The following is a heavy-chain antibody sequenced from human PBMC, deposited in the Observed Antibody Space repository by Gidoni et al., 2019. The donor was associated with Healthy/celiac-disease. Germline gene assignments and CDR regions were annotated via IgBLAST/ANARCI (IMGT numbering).Heavy chain of an antibody. CDR3: TRVDIVATGTFDY. Sequence: EVQLVESGGGLVQPGGSLKLSCAASGFTFSGSAMHWVRQASGKGLEWVGRIRSKANSYATAYAASVKGRFTISRDDSKNTAYLQMNSLKTEDTAVYYCTRVDIVATGTFDYWGQGTLVTVSS. D-gene: IGHD5-12*01. CDR1: GFTFSGSA. J-gene: IGHJ4*02. CDR2: IRSKANSYAT. V-gene: IGHV3-73*01.